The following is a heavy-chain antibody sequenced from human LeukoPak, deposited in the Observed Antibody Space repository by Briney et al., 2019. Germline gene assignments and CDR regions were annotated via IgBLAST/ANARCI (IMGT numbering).Heavy chain of an antibody. V-gene: IGHV4-59*12. CDR2: IYYSGST. Sequence: SETLSLTCTVSGGSISSYYWSWIRQPPGKGLEWIGYIYYSGSTNYNPSLKSRVTISVDMSKNQFSLKLSSVTAEDTAVYYCARDPGNYYDSSGYYYNYWGQGTLVTVSS. CDR1: GGSISSYY. D-gene: IGHD3-22*01. CDR3: ARDPGNYYDSSGYYYNY. J-gene: IGHJ4*02.